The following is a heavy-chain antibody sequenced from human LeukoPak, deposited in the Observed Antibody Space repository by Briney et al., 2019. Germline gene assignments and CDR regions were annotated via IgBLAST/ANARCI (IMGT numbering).Heavy chain of an antibody. CDR1: GFTFNMSG. J-gene: IGHJ4*02. V-gene: IGHV4-34*01. CDR3: ARGLDNWNVYIFDY. D-gene: IGHD1-20*01. CDR2: INHSGST. Sequence: LRLSCVASGFTFNMSGMHWVRQPPGKGLEWIGEINHSGSTEYNPSLKSRVTISLDTSKNQFSLKLSSVTAADTAVYYCARGLDNWNVYIFDYWGQGTLLTVSS.